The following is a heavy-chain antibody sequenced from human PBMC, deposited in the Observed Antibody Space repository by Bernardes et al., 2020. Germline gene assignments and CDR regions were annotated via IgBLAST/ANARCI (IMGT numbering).Heavy chain of an antibody. J-gene: IGHJ4*02. CDR3: AAEQDTAMVYDY. CDR2: IVVGSGNT. Sequence: SVKVSCKASGFTFTSSAVQWVRQARGQRLEWIGWIVVGSGNTNYAQKFQERVTITRDMSTSTAYMELSSLRSEDTAVYYCAAEQDTAMVYDYWGQGTLVTVSS. CDR1: GFTFTSSA. D-gene: IGHD5-18*01. V-gene: IGHV1-58*01.